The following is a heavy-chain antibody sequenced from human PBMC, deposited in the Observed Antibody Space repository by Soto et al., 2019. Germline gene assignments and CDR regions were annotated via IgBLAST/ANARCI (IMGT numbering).Heavy chain of an antibody. J-gene: IGHJ4*02. CDR3: AGGLWGSLPTPEF. CDR2: IGSSGSTI. Sequence: PGGSLRLSCAASGFTLNDYYMSWIRQAPGKGLEWISYIGSSGSTIYYADSVKCRCTISRDNAKNSLYLQMNSLRADDTAVYYCAGGLWGSLPTPEFWGKGALLTASS. V-gene: IGHV3-11*01. D-gene: IGHD3-16*01. CDR1: GFTLNDYY.